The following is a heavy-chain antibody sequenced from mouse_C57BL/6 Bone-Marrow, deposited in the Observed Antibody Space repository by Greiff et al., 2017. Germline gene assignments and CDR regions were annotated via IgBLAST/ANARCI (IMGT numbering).Heavy chain of an antibody. J-gene: IGHJ3*01. CDR1: GFTFSSYG. CDR3: ARGGGYWFAY. D-gene: IGHD1-1*02. Sequence: EVHLVESGGDLVKPGGSLKLSCAASGFTFSSYGMSWVRQTPDKRLEWVATISSGGSYTYYPDSVKGRFTISRDNAKNTLYLQMSSLKSEDTAMYYCARGGGYWFAYWGQGTLVTVSA. V-gene: IGHV5-6*01. CDR2: ISSGGSYT.